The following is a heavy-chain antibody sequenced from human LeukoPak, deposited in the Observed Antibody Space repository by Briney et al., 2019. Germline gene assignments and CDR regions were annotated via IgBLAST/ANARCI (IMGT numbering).Heavy chain of an antibody. CDR1: GGSISSSSYY. V-gene: IGHV4-39*07. J-gene: IGHJ4*02. CDR3: ARGSIAAAGRLFDY. Sequence: SETLSLTCTVSGGSISSSSYYWGWIRQPPGKGLEWIGEIYHSGSTNYNPSLKSRVTISVDKSKNQFSLKLSSVTAADTAVYYCARGSIAAAGRLFDYWGQGTLVTVSS. CDR2: IYHSGST. D-gene: IGHD6-13*01.